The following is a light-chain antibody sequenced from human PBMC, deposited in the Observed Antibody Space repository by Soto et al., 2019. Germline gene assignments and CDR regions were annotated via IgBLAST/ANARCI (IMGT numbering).Light chain of an antibody. J-gene: IGLJ3*02. Sequence: QSVLTQPASVSGSPGQSLTISCTGTSSDLGSYNLVSWYQQHPGKAPKLMIYDVNKRPSGVSNRFSASKSGNTASLTISGLQAEDEADYYCCSYAGSSTSWVFGGGTKLTVL. CDR1: SSDLGSYNL. CDR2: DVN. CDR3: CSYAGSSTSWV. V-gene: IGLV2-23*02.